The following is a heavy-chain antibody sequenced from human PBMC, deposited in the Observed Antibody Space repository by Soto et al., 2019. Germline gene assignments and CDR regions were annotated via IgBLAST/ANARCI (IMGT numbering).Heavy chain of an antibody. Sequence: ASVKVSCKASGYTSTSYDINWVRQATEQGLEWMGWMNPNSGNTGYAQKFQGRVTMTRNTSISTAYMELSSLRSEDTAVYYCARALPGIAVNWFDPWGQGTLVTVSS. CDR3: ARALPGIAVNWFDP. CDR1: GYTSTSYD. D-gene: IGHD6-19*01. J-gene: IGHJ5*02. CDR2: MNPNSGNT. V-gene: IGHV1-8*01.